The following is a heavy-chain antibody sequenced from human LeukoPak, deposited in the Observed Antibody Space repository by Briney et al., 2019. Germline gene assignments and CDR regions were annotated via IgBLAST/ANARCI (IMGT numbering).Heavy chain of an antibody. CDR1: GFSFSGYG. CDR3: AKAGYCSSTSCSLYYYYMDV. Sequence: GGSLRLSCAASGFSFSGYGMHWVRQAPGKGLEWVSFIRYDGSNKYYADSVKGRFTISRDNSKNTLYLQMNILRAEDTAVYYCAKAGYCSSTSCSLYYYYMDVWGIGTTVTVSS. J-gene: IGHJ6*03. D-gene: IGHD2-2*01. CDR2: IRYDGSNK. V-gene: IGHV3-30*02.